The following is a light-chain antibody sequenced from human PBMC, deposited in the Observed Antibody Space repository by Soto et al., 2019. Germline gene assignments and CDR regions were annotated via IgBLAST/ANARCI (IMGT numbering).Light chain of an antibody. J-gene: IGKJ3*01. CDR2: AAS. CDR3: QQSYSIPFT. Sequence: DIQITQSPSSLSASVGDRVTITCRASQSISNYLNWYQQKPGKAPKLLISAASSLQSGVPSRFSGSGSGTEFTLTISSLQPEDFATYYCQQSYSIPFTFGPGTKVDIK. CDR1: QSISNY. V-gene: IGKV1-39*01.